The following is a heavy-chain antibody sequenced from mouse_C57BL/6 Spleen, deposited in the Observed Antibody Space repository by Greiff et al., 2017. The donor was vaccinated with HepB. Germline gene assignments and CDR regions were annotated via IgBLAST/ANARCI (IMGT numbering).Heavy chain of an antibody. CDR3: ARGGTRYYFDY. J-gene: IGHJ2*01. CDR1: GYAFSSYW. V-gene: IGHV1-80*01. CDR2: IYPGDGDT. D-gene: IGHD3-3*01. Sequence: QVTLKVSGAELVKPGASVKISCKASGYAFSSYWMNWVKQRPGKGLEWIGQIYPGDGDTNYNGKFKGKATLTADKSSSTAYMQLSSLTSEDSAVYFCARGGTRYYFDYWGQGTTLTVSS.